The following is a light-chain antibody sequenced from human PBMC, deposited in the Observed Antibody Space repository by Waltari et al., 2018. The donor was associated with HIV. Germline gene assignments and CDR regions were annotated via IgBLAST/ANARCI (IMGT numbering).Light chain of an antibody. CDR1: NSDVGGYDS. Sequence: QSALTQPASVSGSPGQSITISCTGTNSDVGGYDSVSWYQQHPGKAPKLMMFGVSNRHSGVSNRFSGAKSGSTASLTISGVQAEDEGDYYCSSYTSSSPRVVFGGGTKLTVL. V-gene: IGLV2-14*01. J-gene: IGLJ3*02. CDR3: SSYTSSSPRVV. CDR2: GVS.